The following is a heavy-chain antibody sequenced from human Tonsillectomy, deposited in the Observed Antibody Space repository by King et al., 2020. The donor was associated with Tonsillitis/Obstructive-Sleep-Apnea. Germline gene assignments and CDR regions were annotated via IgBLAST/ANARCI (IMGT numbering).Heavy chain of an antibody. D-gene: IGHD2-2*01. Sequence: VQLQESGPGLVKPSETLSLTCTVSGGSISSYYWSWIRQPPGKGLEWIGYIYYSGSTKYNPSLKSRVTISVDTSKNQFSLKLSSVTAADTAVYYCARRYCTSTSCAIAYFDYWGQGTLVTVSS. J-gene: IGHJ4*02. CDR3: ARRYCTSTSCAIAYFDY. CDR2: IYYSGST. V-gene: IGHV4-59*08. CDR1: GGSISSYY.